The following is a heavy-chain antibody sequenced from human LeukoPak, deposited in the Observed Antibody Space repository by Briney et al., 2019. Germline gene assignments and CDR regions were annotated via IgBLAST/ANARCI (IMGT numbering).Heavy chain of an antibody. J-gene: IGHJ6*02. CDR1: GGSISSSSYY. V-gene: IGHV4-39*01. Sequence: SETLSLTCTLSGGSISSSSYYWGWIRQPPGRGLDWIVTNYYAGGTYYSPSLKSRVTISVDTSKNQFSLRLSSVTAADTAVYYCARGFGESEYYYYGMDVWGQGTTVTVSS. CDR3: ARGFGESEYYYYGMDV. D-gene: IGHD3-10*01. CDR2: NYYAGGT.